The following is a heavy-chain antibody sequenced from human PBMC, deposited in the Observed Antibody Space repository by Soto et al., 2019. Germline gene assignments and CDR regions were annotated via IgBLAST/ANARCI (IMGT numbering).Heavy chain of an antibody. V-gene: IGHV4-39*01. Sequence: SETLSLTCTVSGGSISSSSYYWGWIRQPPGKGLEWIGSIYYSGSTYYNPSLKSRVTISVDTSKNQFSLKLSSVTAADTAVYYFASPLFLPGYYPDPAHAFDIWGQGTMVTVSS. J-gene: IGHJ3*02. D-gene: IGHD3-9*01. CDR2: IYYSGST. CDR3: ASPLFLPGYYPDPAHAFDI. CDR1: GGSISSSSYY.